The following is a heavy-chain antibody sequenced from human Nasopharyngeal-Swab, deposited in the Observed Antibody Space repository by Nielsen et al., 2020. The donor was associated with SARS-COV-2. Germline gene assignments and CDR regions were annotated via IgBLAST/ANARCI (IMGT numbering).Heavy chain of an antibody. CDR2: TYYRSKWYN. CDR3: AGDGAPYSSGWYLFDY. D-gene: IGHD6-19*01. CDR1: GDSVSSNSAA. J-gene: IGHJ4*02. V-gene: IGHV6-1*01. Sequence: SETLSLTCAISGDSVSSNSAAWSWIRQSPSRGLEWLGRTYYRSKWYNDYAVSVKSRITINPDTSKNQFSLQLNSVTPEDTAVYYCAGDGAPYSSGWYLFDYWGQGTLVTVSS.